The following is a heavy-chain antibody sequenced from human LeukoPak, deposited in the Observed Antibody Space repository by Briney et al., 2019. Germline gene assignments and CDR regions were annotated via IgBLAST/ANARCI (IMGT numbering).Heavy chain of an antibody. J-gene: IGHJ4*02. D-gene: IGHD6-13*01. Sequence: PGGSLRLSCAASGFTFNTYNMNWVRQAPGKGLEWVSSITSSSIYTYYADSVKGRFTISRDNAKNSLYLQMNSLRAEDTAVYYCARDPAADAYWGQGTLVTVSS. CDR2: ITSSSIYT. CDR3: ARDPAADAY. CDR1: GFTFNTYN. V-gene: IGHV3-21*01.